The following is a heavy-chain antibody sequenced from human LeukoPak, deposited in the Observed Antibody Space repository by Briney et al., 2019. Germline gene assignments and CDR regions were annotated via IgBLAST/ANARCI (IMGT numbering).Heavy chain of an antibody. CDR1: GGTFSSYA. Sequence: ASVKVSCKASGGTFSSYAISWVRQAPGQGLEWMGGIIPIFGTANYAQKFQGRVTITTDESTSTAYMELSSLRSEDAAVYYCAGGSTRSEYYYYYMDVWGKGTTVTVSS. CDR3: AGGSTRSEYYYYYMDV. CDR2: IIPIFGTA. J-gene: IGHJ6*03. V-gene: IGHV1-69*05. D-gene: IGHD1-26*01.